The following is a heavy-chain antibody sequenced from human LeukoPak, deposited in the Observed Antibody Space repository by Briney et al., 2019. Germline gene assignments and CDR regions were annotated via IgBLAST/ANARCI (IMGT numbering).Heavy chain of an antibody. J-gene: IGHJ5*02. D-gene: IGHD3-10*01. V-gene: IGHV1-8*01. CDR2: MNPNSGNT. CDR3: ARGRGITMVRRRFDP. CDR1: GYTFTSYD. Sequence: GASVKVSCKASGYTFTSYDINWVRQATGQGLEWMGWMNPNSGNTGYAQKFQGRVTMTRNTSISTASMELSSLRSEDTAVYYCARGRGITMVRRRFDPWGQGTLVTVSS.